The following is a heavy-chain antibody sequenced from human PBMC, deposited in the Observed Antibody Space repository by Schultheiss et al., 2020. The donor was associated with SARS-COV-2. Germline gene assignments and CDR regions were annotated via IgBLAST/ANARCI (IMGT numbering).Heavy chain of an antibody. CDR2: IYYSGST. V-gene: IGHV4-59*01. CDR1: GASISPYY. D-gene: IGHD3-10*01. Sequence: SETLSLTCTVSGASISPYYWSWLRQPPGKGLEWIGYIYYSGSTNYNPSLKSRVTISVDTSKNQFSLKLSSVTAADTAVYYCARSSGRLWFGELSFSFDIWGQGTMVTVSS. CDR3: ARSSGRLWFGELSFSFDI. J-gene: IGHJ3*02.